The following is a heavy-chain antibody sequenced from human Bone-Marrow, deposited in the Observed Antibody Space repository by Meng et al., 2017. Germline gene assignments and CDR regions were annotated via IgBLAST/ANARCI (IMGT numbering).Heavy chain of an antibody. CDR3: ASAKKATPKFMVRGVSYYYGMDV. J-gene: IGHJ6*02. D-gene: IGHD3-10*01. Sequence: GSLRLSCTVSGGSISSYYWSWIRQPAGKGLEWIGRIYTSGSTNYNPSLKSRVTMSVDTSKNQFSLKLSSVTAADTAVYYCASAKKATPKFMVRGVSYYYGMDVWGQGTTVTVSS. CDR2: IYTSGST. CDR1: GGSISSYY. V-gene: IGHV4-4*07.